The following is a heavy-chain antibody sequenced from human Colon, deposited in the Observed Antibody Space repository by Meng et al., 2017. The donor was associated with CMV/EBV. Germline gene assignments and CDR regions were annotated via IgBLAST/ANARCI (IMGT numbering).Heavy chain of an antibody. Sequence: GESLKISCADSGFTLSGYAMHWVRQAPGKGLEWVALISSDGSNKYYANSLKGRFTISRDNSKNTLYLEMNSLRPEDTDVYYCARERLPRYQRQLWYYYYDMDVWGQGTTVTVSS. D-gene: IGHD1-1*01. J-gene: IGHJ6*02. CDR2: ISSDGSNK. CDR3: ARERLPRYQRQLWYYYYDMDV. CDR1: GFTLSGYA. V-gene: IGHV3-30*04.